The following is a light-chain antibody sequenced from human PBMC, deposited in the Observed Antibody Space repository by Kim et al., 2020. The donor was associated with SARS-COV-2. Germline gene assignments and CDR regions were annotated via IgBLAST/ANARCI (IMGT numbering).Light chain of an antibody. CDR3: NSRDSSGNHVV. CDR1: SLRSYY. CDR2: GKN. J-gene: IGLJ2*01. Sequence: AWGQTVRITCQGGSLRSYYASWYQQKPGQAPVLVIYGKNNRPSGIPDRFSGSSSGNTASLTIPGAQAEDEADYYCNSRDSSGNHVVFGGGTKVTVL. V-gene: IGLV3-19*01.